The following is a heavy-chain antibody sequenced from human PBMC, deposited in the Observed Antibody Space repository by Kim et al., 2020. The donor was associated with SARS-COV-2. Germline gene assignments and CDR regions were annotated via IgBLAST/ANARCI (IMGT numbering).Heavy chain of an antibody. CDR2: VNAGNGNT. CDR1: GYTFATYA. D-gene: IGHD3-16*02. J-gene: IGHJ5*02. V-gene: IGHV1-3*01. CDR3: AREGGGIIGLGFDP. Sequence: ASVKVSCKASGYTFATYAVHWVRQAPGQRLEWMGWVNAGNGNTRYSQNFQGRVTITRDPSASTAYMELSSLRSEDTAVYYCAREGGGIIGLGFDPWGQGNLVTVSS.